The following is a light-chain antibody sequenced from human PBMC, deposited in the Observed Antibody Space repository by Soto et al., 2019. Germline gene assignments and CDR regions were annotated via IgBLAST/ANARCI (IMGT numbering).Light chain of an antibody. J-gene: IGKJ1*01. CDR1: QGIRSD. Sequence: DIQITQSPSSLSTSVGDRVTITCRASQGIRSDLGWFQQKPGKAPKRLIYAESSLKSGVPSRFSGSGSGTEFTLTISSLQPEDFATYYCLQHNRYPWTFGQGTKVEMK. CDR3: LQHNRYPWT. V-gene: IGKV1-17*01. CDR2: AES.